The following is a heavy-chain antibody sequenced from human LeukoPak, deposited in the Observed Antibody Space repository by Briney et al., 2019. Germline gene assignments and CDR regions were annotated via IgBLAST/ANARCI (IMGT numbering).Heavy chain of an antibody. CDR3: TRWKSDSSGYRDY. CDR1: GFTFSDYY. V-gene: IGHV3-72*01. CDR2: IRNKAMGYTT. Sequence: GGSLRLSCVASGFTFSDYYMDWVRQAPGKGLEWVGRIRNKAMGYTTEYAASVKDRFTISRDDSKNSLYLHMNSLETEDTAVYYCTRWKSDSSGYRDYWGQGTLVTVSS. D-gene: IGHD3-22*01. J-gene: IGHJ4*02.